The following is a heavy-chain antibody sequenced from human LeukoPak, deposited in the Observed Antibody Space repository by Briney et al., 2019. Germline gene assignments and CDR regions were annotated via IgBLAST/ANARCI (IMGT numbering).Heavy chain of an antibody. CDR2: IYSGGRT. V-gene: IGHV3-66*04. CDR1: GFTVSSTY. D-gene: IGHD3-22*01. CDR3: ARHTYSSGYFV. Sequence: GGSLRLSCAASGFTVSSTYMSWVRQAPGRGLEWVSVIYSGGRTYYADSVKGRFTISRDNSKNILYLQMNSLRAEDTAVYYCARHTYSSGYFVWGQGSLVTVSS. J-gene: IGHJ4*02.